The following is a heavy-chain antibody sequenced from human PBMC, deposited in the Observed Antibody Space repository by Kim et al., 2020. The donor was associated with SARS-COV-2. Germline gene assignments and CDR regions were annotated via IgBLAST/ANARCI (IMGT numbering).Heavy chain of an antibody. V-gene: IGHV4-61*02. D-gene: IGHD4-17*01. CDR2: IYTSGST. CDR3: AREYGAGYYYYGMDV. Sequence: SETLSLTCTVSGGSISSGSYYWSWIRQPAGKGLEWIGRIYTSGSTNYNPSLKSRVTISVDTSKNQFSLKLSSVTAADTAVYYCAREYGAGYYYYGMDVWGQGTTVTVSS. J-gene: IGHJ6*02. CDR1: GGSISSGSYY.